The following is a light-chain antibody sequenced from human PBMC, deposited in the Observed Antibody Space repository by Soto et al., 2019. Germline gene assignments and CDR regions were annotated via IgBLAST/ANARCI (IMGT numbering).Light chain of an antibody. CDR3: CSYAGSSYV. V-gene: IGLV2-11*01. Sequence: QSALTQPRSVSGSPGQSVTISCTGTSSDVGGYNYVSWYQQHPGKAPKVKIYDVSTRPSGVPDRFSGCKSGNTASLTISGLQAEDEADYYCCSYAGSSYVFGTGTKLTVL. CDR1: SSDVGGYNY. CDR2: DVS. J-gene: IGLJ1*01.